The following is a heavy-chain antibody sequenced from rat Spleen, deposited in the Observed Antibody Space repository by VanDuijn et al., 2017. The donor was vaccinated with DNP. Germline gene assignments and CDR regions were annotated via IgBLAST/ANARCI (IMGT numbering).Heavy chain of an antibody. J-gene: IGHJ2*01. V-gene: IGHV5-25*01. CDR1: GFTFSHYY. CDR2: ISNGGVNT. CDR3: ARPDY. Sequence: EVQLVESGGGLMQPGRSMKLSCVASGFTFSHYYMAWVRQAPTKALEWVASISNGGVNTSYRDSVKGRFTISRDNAKDTLYLQIDSLRSEDTATYYCARPDYWGQGVMVTVSS.